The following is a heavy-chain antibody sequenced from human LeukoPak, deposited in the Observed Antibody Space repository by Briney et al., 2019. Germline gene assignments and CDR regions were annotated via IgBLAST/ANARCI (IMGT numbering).Heavy chain of an antibody. CDR1: GFSLSTSGMC. CDR2: IDWDDDK. J-gene: IGHJ4*02. Sequence: ESGPALVKPTQTLTLTCTFSGFSLSTSGMCVRWIRQPPGKALEWLARIDWDDDKYYSTSLKTRLTISKDTSKNQVVLTMTNMDPVDTATYYCARSTRGYSYGYESDYWGQGTLVTVSS. CDR3: ARSTRGYSYGYESDY. D-gene: IGHD5-18*01. V-gene: IGHV2-70*11.